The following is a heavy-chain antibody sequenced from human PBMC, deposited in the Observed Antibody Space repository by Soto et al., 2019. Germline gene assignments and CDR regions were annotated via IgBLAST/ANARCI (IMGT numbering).Heavy chain of an antibody. CDR3: AKHEGYCSTTTCSNFDY. CDR1: GFTFTSYW. CDR2: IYPGDSDS. D-gene: IGHD2-2*01. V-gene: IGHV5-51*01. J-gene: IGHJ4*02. Sequence: GESLKISCKGSGFTFTSYWIAWVRQMPGKGLEWMGIIYPGDSDSSYSPSFQGQDTIPADKSINTAYLHWSSLKASDTAIYYCAKHEGYCSTTTCSNFDYWGQGTLVTVSS.